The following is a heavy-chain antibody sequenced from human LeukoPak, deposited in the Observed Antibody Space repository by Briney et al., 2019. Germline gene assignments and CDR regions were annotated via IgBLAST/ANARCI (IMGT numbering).Heavy chain of an antibody. V-gene: IGHV4-38-2*01. CDR2: FYHSGST. CDR1: AYSISSGCY. J-gene: IGHJ5*02. D-gene: IGHD4-11*01. CDR3: ARHDFYSNYPHNWFDP. Sequence: SETLSLTCAVSAYSISSGCYWGWIRQPPGKGLEWIGSFYHSGSTYYNPSLKSRVTISVDTSKNQFSLKLSSVTAADTAVYYCARHDFYSNYPHNWFDPWGQGTLVTVSS.